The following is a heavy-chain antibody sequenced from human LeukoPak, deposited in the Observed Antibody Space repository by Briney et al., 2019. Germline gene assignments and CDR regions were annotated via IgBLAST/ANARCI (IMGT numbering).Heavy chain of an antibody. D-gene: IGHD6-13*01. J-gene: IGHJ6*02. V-gene: IGHV3-9*01. CDR3: AKDISGSSWYPYYYYGMDV. CDR1: GFTFDDYA. Sequence: PGRSLRLSCAASGFTFDDYAMHWVRHAPGKGLEWVSGISWNSGIIGYADSVKGRFTISRDNAKNSLYLQMNSLRAEDTALYYCAKDISGSSWYPYYYYGMDVWGQGTTVTVSS. CDR2: ISWNSGII.